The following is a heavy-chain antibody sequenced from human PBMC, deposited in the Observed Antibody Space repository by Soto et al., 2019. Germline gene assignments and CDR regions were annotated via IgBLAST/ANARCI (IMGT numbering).Heavy chain of an antibody. CDR3: ARAAVGYSGYYYYMDV. J-gene: IGHJ6*03. CDR1: GFTFDDYG. D-gene: IGHD2-21*01. Sequence: GGSLRLSCAASGFTFDDYGMSWVRQAPGKGLEWVSGINWNGGSTGYADSVKGRFTISRDNAKNSLYLQMNSLRAEDTALYHCARAAVGYSGYYYYMDVWGKGTTVTVSS. V-gene: IGHV3-20*01. CDR2: INWNGGST.